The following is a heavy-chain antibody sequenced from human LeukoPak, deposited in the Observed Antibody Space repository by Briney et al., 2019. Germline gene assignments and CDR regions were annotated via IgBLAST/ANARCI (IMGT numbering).Heavy chain of an antibody. J-gene: IGHJ4*02. V-gene: IGHV3-23*01. Sequence: GGSLRLSCAASGFIFSSYAMSWVRRAPGKGLEWVSAISGSGGSTYYADSVKGRFTISRDNSKNTLYLQMNSLRAEDTAVYYCAKSEGWSGYYFWGQGTLVTVSS. CDR1: GFIFSSYA. CDR3: AKSEGWSGYYF. CDR2: ISGSGGST. D-gene: IGHD3-3*01.